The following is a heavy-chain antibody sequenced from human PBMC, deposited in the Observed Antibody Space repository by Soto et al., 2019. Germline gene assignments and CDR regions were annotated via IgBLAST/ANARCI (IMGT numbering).Heavy chain of an antibody. V-gene: IGHV3-30*18. D-gene: IGHD3-9*01. CDR1: GFTFSSYG. CDR3: ANGYFDWLPFDY. CDR2: ISYDGSNK. Sequence: QVQLVESGGGVVQPGRSLRLSCAASGFTFSSYGMHWVRQAPGKGLEWVAVISYDGSNKYYADSVKGRFTISRDNSKNTLYLQMNSMRSEDTAVYYCANGYFDWLPFDYWGQGTLVTVFS. J-gene: IGHJ4*02.